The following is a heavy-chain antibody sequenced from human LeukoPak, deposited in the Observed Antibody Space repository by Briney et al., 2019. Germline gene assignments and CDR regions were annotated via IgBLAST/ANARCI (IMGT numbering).Heavy chain of an antibody. V-gene: IGHV4-39*01. D-gene: IGHD6-19*01. CDR1: GGSISSSSYY. CDR2: IYYSGST. Sequence: SETLSLTCTVSGGSISSSSYYWGWIRQPPGKGLEWIGSIYYSGSTYYNPSLKSRVTISVDTSKNQFSLKLSSVTAADTAVYYCARQGAVAAHTDYWGQGTLVTVSS. CDR3: ARQGAVAAHTDY. J-gene: IGHJ4*02.